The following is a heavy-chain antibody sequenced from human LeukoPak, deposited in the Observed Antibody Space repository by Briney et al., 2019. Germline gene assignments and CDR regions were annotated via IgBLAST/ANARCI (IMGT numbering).Heavy chain of an antibody. Sequence: ASVKVSCKDSGYAFTGCYMHWVRQAPGQGLEWMGWINPNSGGTNYAQKFQGRVTMTRDTTISTAYMELSRLRSDDTAVYYCASNDRRWYGNWGQGTLVTVSS. CDR3: ASNDRRWYGN. D-gene: IGHD6-13*01. CDR2: INPNSGGT. CDR1: GYAFTGCY. J-gene: IGHJ4*02. V-gene: IGHV1-2*02.